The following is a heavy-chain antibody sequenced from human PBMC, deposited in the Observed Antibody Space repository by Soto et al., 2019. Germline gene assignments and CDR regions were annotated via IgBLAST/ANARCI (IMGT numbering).Heavy chain of an antibody. CDR2: ISGSGGST. V-gene: IGHV3-23*01. CDR3: AKDLDYYDSSGYYPNWFDP. Sequence: PGGSLRLSCAASGFTFSSYAMSWVRQAPGKGLEWVSAISGSGGSTYYADSVKGRFTISRDNSKNTLYLQMNGLRAEDTAVYYCAKDLDYYDSSGYYPNWFDPWGQGTLVTVSS. CDR1: GFTFSSYA. J-gene: IGHJ5*02. D-gene: IGHD3-22*01.